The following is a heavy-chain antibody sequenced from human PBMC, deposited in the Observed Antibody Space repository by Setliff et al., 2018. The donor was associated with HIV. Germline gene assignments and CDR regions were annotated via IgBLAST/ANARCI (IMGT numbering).Heavy chain of an antibody. D-gene: IGHD6-19*01. CDR1: GGSFSGYY. J-gene: IGHJ1*01. CDR3: ARGGSSGWYAVVHFKY. V-gene: IGHV4-34*01. CDR2: IIHSGST. Sequence: SETLSLTCAVYGGSFSGYYWSWIRQPPGKGLEWIGEIIHSGSTNYNPSLKSRVTISVDTSRKQFSLKLSSVTAADTAVYYCARGGSSGWYAVVHFKYWGQGTLVTVSS.